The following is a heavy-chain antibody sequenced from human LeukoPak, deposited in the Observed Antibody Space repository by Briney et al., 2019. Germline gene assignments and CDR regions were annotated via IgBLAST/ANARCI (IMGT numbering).Heavy chain of an antibody. Sequence: SETLSLTCTVSGGSISSSSYYWGWIRQPPGKGLEWIGSIYYSGSTYYNPSLKSRVTISVDTSKNQFSLKLSSVTAADTAVYYCARLQYYYDSSGLTGNAFDIWGQGTMVTVPS. CDR2: IYYSGST. CDR3: ARLQYYYDSSGLTGNAFDI. V-gene: IGHV4-39*01. D-gene: IGHD3-22*01. CDR1: GGSISSSSYY. J-gene: IGHJ3*02.